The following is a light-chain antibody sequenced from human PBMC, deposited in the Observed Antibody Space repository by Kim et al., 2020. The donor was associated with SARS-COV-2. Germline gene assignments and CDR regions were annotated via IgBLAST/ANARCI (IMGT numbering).Light chain of an antibody. CDR2: GAS. CDR3: QQYGSSPPYT. Sequence: EIVLTQSPGSLSLSPGERATLSCRASQSVSSTYLAWYQQKPGQAPRLLIHGASRRATGIPDRFSGSGSGTDFTLTISRLEPEDFAVYYWQQYGSSPPYTFGQGTKLEI. V-gene: IGKV3-20*01. J-gene: IGKJ2*01. CDR1: QSVSSTY.